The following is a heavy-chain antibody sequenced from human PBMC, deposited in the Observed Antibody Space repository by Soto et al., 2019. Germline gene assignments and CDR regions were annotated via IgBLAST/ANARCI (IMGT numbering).Heavy chain of an antibody. V-gene: IGHV1-69*13. CDR3: ARDKSAINYDILTGYPDDAFDI. D-gene: IGHD3-9*01. CDR1: GGTFSSYA. CDR2: IIPIFGTA. J-gene: IGHJ3*02. Sequence: SVKVSCKASGGTFSSYAISWVRQAPGQGLEWMGGIIPIFGTANYAQKFQGRVTITADESTSTAYMELSSLRSEDTAVYYCARDKSAINYDILTGYPDDAFDIWGQGTMVTVSS.